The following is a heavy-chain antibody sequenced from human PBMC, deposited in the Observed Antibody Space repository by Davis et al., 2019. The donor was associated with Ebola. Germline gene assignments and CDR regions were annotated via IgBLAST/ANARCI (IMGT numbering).Heavy chain of an antibody. CDR2: ISPYSGNT. J-gene: IGHJ4*02. Sequence: ASVKVSCKASGYTFTRYGMSWVRQAPGQGLEWMGCISPYSGNTEYAQNLRGRVTMTTDTSTNTAYMDLRSLTSDDTAMYYCARSWSRHFDYWGQGTLVTVSS. CDR1: GYTFTRYG. V-gene: IGHV1-18*04. CDR3: ARSWSRHFDY.